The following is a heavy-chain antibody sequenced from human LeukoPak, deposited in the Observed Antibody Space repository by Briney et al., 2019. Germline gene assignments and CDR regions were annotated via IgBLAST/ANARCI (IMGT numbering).Heavy chain of an antibody. V-gene: IGHV3-74*01. CDR2: LNDDGSTA. J-gene: IGHJ5*02. D-gene: IGHD1-26*01. Sequence: GGSLRLSCAASGFTFSLYWMHWVRKGPGTGLMWVSRLNDDGSTADYADSVKGRFTMSRDNAKGKVFLEMRGLTVEDTAIYFCVRERIYYSDLAYKERENFDPWGRGTLVTVSS. CDR3: VRERIYYSDLAYKERENFDP. CDR1: GFTFSLYW.